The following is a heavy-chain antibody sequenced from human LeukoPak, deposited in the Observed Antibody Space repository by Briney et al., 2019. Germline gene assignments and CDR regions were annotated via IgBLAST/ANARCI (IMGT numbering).Heavy chain of an antibody. V-gene: IGHV3-9*01. J-gene: IGHJ4*02. CDR1: GFTFDDYA. Sequence: PGGSLRLSCAASGFTFDDYAMHWVRQAPGKGLEWVSGISWNSGSIGYADSVKGRFTISRDNAKNSLYLQMNSLRAEDTAVYYCARDPTTGTTDYWGQGTLVTVSS. D-gene: IGHD1-7*01. CDR2: ISWNSGSI. CDR3: ARDPTTGTTDY.